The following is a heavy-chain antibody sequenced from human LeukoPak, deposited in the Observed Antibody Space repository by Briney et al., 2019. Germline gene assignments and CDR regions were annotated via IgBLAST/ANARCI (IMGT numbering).Heavy chain of an antibody. CDR2: IWYDGSNK. Sequence: GGSLRLSCAATGFTFSRYAMSWVRQAPGKGLEWVAVIWYDGSNKYYADSVKGRFTISRDNSKNTLYLQMNSLRAEDTAVYYCARDFGYYSPFWYWGQGTLVTVSS. CDR1: GFTFSRYA. CDR3: ARDFGYYSPFWY. D-gene: IGHD3-22*01. V-gene: IGHV3-33*08. J-gene: IGHJ4*02.